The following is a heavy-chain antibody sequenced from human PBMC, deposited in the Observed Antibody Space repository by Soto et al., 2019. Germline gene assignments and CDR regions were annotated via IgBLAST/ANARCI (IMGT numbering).Heavy chain of an antibody. CDR2: ISYDGSNK. CDR1: GFTFSSYG. V-gene: IGHV3-30*18. Sequence: QVQLVESGGGVVQPGRSLRLSCAASGFTFSSYGMHWVRQAPGKGLEWVAVISYDGSNKYYADSVKGRFTISRDNSKNTLYLQMNSLRAEDTAVYYCAKDMEESGGSCYFDYWGQGTLVTVSS. J-gene: IGHJ4*02. D-gene: IGHD2-15*01. CDR3: AKDMEESGGSCYFDY.